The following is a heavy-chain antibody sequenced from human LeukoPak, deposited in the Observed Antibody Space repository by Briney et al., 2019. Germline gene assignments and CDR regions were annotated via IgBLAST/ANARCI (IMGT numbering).Heavy chain of an antibody. J-gene: IGHJ5*02. D-gene: IGHD3-10*01. CDR1: GGSISSSSYY. CDR3: AREALLYNWFDP. V-gene: IGHV4-61*01. CDR2: IYYSGST. Sequence: SETLSLTCTVSGGSISSSSYYWSWIRQPPGKGLEWIGYIYYSGSTNYNPSLKSRVTISVDTSKNQFSLKLSSVTAADTAVYYCAREALLYNWFDPWGQGTLVTVSS.